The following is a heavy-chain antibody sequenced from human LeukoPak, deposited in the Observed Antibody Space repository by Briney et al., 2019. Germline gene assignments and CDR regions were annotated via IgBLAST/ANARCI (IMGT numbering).Heavy chain of an antibody. D-gene: IGHD6-13*01. J-gene: IGHJ4*02. CDR1: GFTFSAAW. CDR2: IKSKTNGGTI. V-gene: IGHV3-15*01. Sequence: GGSLRLSCEGSGFTFSAAWMTWVRQAPGKGLEWVGRIKSKTNGGTIDYAAPVKGRFTISRDDSRNTLYLQMNSLKTEDTVVYYCTTIGSSWGVDYWGQGTRVTVSS. CDR3: TTIGSSWGVDY.